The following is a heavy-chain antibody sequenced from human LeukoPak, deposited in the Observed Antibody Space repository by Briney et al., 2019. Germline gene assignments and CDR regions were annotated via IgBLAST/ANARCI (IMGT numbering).Heavy chain of an antibody. CDR2: IYTSGST. J-gene: IGHJ4*02. D-gene: IGHD3-10*01. CDR3: ARSSYGSGTYYMDY. Sequence: PGGSLRLSCAASGFTFSNAWMSWIRQPPGKGLEWIGYIYTSGSTNYNPSLKSRVTISVDTSKNQFSLKLSSVTAADTAVYYCARSSYGSGTYYMDYWGQGALVTVSS. V-gene: IGHV4-4*08. CDR1: GFTFSNAW.